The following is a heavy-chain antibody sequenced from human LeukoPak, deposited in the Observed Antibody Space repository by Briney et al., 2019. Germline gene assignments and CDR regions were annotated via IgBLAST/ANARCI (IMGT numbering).Heavy chain of an antibody. CDR3: ASPAPRPFLGYSYGLFGYYGMDV. CDR2: ISAYNGNT. D-gene: IGHD5-18*01. J-gene: IGHJ6*02. V-gene: IGHV1-18*01. CDR1: GYTFTSYG. Sequence: ASVKVSCKASGYTFTSYGISRVRQAPGQGLEWMGWISAYNGNTNYAQKLQGRVTMTTDTSTSTAYMELRSLRSDDTAVYYCASPAPRPFLGYSYGLFGYYGMDVWGQGTTVTVSS.